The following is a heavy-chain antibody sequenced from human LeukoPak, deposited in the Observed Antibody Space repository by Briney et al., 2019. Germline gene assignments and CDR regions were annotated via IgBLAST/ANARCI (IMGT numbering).Heavy chain of an antibody. Sequence: SETLSLTCTVSGGSISSSSYYWVWIRQSPGKGLEWIGSIYYSGSTYYNPSLKSRVTISIDTSKNQFSLKLSSVTAADTAVYYCARGRYDYVWGSYRYTPRNKGFDYWGQGTLVTVSS. CDR3: ARGRYDYVWGSYRYTPRNKGFDY. CDR2: IYYSGST. CDR1: GGSISSSSYY. J-gene: IGHJ4*02. V-gene: IGHV4-39*07. D-gene: IGHD3-16*02.